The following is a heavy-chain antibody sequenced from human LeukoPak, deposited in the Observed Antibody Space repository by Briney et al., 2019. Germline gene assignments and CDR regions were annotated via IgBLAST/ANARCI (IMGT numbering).Heavy chain of an antibody. D-gene: IGHD2-21*02. CDR1: GGSFSGYY. Sequence: SETLSLTCAVYGGSFSGYYWSWIRQPPGKGLEWIGEINHSGSTNYNPSLKSRVTISVDTSKNQFSLKLSSVTAADTAVYYCARSRLLSDYWGQGTLVTVSS. CDR2: INHSGST. J-gene: IGHJ4*02. CDR3: ARSRLLSDY. V-gene: IGHV4-34*01.